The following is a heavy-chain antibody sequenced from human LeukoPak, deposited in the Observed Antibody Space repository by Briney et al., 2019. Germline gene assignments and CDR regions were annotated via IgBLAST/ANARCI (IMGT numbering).Heavy chain of an antibody. V-gene: IGHV3-7*01. J-gene: IGHJ4*02. CDR2: IKQDGSEK. Sequence: PGGSLRLSCAASGFTFSSYWMSWVRQAPGKGLEWVASIKQDGSEKYYVDSVKGRFTISRDNAKNSLYLQMNSLRAEDTAVYYCAREVITGTLGFDYWGQGTLVTVSS. CDR3: AREVITGTLGFDY. D-gene: IGHD1-20*01. CDR1: GFTFSSYW.